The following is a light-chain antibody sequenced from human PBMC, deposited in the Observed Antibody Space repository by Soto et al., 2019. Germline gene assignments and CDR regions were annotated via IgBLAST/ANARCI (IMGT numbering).Light chain of an antibody. V-gene: IGKV1-5*01. CDR2: DAS. CDR1: EVISEW. CDR3: QHYNIYSRA. J-gene: IGKJ1*01. Sequence: DVQMPQAPSTLSASVGDRVTMTCRASEVISEWLAWYQQKPGQAPKLLIYDASTLESGVPGRFSGSGVGTHFTLTISGLQPEDFATYHCQHYNIYSRAFGQGTKVEI.